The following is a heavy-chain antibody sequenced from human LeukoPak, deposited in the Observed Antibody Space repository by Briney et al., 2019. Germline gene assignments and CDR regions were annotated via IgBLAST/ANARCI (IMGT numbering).Heavy chain of an antibody. V-gene: IGHV3-66*01. CDR1: GFTVSTNY. CDR3: ARESVVRGVINGMDV. D-gene: IGHD3-10*01. Sequence: PGGSLRLSCAASGFTVSTNYLSWVRQAPGKGLEWVSVVYSGGTTYHADSVKGRFTISRDNSKNTVFLQMNSLRADDTAVYYCARESVVRGVINGMDVWGQGTTVTVAS. CDR2: VYSGGTT. J-gene: IGHJ6*02.